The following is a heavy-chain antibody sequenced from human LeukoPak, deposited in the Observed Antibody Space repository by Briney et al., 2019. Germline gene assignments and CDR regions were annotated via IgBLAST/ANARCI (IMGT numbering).Heavy chain of an antibody. CDR3: ARDTLNGPFVTSLDH. Sequence: PGGSLRLSCAASGFSFSSHPMNWVRQAPGKGLEWLSHISSGGNTEYYLDSVRGRFTMSRDNAKNLLFLQMNSLTDEDTAVYYCARDTLNGPFVTSLDHWGHGALVTVSP. CDR1: GFSFSSHP. V-gene: IGHV3-48*03. J-gene: IGHJ4*01. D-gene: IGHD3-9*01. CDR2: ISSGGNTE.